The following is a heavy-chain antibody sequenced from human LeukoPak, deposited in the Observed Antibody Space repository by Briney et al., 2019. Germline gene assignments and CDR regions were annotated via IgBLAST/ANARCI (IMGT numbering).Heavy chain of an antibody. CDR1: GYTFTGYY. CDR2: INPNSGGT. J-gene: IGHJ4*02. D-gene: IGHD2-2*01. Sequence: ASVKVSCKASGYTFTGYYMHWVRQAPGQGLEWMGWINPNSGGTNYAQKFQERVTITRDMSTSTAYMELSSLRSEDTAVYYCAADLPGCSSTSCPQLDWGQGTLVTVSS. V-gene: IGHV1-2*02. CDR3: AADLPGCSSTSCPQLD.